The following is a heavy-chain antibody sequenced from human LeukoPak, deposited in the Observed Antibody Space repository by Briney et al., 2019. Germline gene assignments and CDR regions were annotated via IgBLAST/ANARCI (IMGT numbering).Heavy chain of an antibody. Sequence: GGSLRLSCAASGFTFSNYAMHWVRQAPGKGLEWVAVISYDGSNKYYADSVKGRFTISRDNSKNTLYLQMNSLRTEDTAVYYCARGDSSWDYFDYWGQGTLVTVSS. CDR1: GFTFSNYA. V-gene: IGHV3-30-3*01. CDR3: ARGDSSWDYFDY. J-gene: IGHJ4*02. CDR2: ISYDGSNK. D-gene: IGHD6-13*01.